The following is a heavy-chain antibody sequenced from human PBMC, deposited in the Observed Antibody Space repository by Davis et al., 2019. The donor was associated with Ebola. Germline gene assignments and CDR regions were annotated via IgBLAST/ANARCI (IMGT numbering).Heavy chain of an antibody. Sequence: GESLKISCAASGFTFSSYWMSWVRQAPGKGLEWVANIKKDGSEKYYVDSVKGRFTISRDNAKNSLYLQMNSLRAEDTAVYYCGRYQLLYGYYYYGMDVWGQGTTVTVSS. CDR3: GRYQLLYGYYYYGMDV. CDR2: IKKDGSEK. V-gene: IGHV3-7*03. J-gene: IGHJ6*02. CDR1: GFTFSSYW. D-gene: IGHD2-2*02.